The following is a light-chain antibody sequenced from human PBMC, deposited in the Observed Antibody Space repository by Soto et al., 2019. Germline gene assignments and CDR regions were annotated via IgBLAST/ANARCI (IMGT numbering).Light chain of an antibody. CDR2: AAS. Sequence: AITLKHSPFSLSASVGDRVSVTARAGQGIRSALGWYQQKPGKVPKLLIYAASTLQSGVPSRFSGSGFGTDFTLTINSLQPEDFAPYYCLLDYAYFWAFGQGTKVDI. V-gene: IGKV1-6*01. CDR3: LLDYAYFWA. CDR1: QGIRSA. J-gene: IGKJ1*01.